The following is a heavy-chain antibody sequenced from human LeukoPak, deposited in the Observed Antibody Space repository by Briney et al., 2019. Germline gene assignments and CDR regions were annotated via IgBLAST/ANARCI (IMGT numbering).Heavy chain of an antibody. D-gene: IGHD1-26*01. J-gene: IGHJ6*03. CDR3: ARASGSYGYYYMDV. V-gene: IGHV1-2*02. CDR1: GYTFTGYY. CDR2: INPNSGGT. Sequence: GASVKVSCKASGYTFTGYYMHWVRQAPGQGLEWMGWINPNSGGTNYAQKFQGRVTMTRDTSISTAYMELSRLRSDDTAVYYCARASGSYGYYYMDVWGKGTTVTVSS.